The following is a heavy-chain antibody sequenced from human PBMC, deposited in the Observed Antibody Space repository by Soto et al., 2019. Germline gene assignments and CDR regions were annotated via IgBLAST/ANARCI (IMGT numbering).Heavy chain of an antibody. D-gene: IGHD6-19*01. CDR3: AKATTSGGCFNHFDS. CDR1: GFRFVNDA. CDR2: LSGSGTST. J-gene: IGHJ4*02. Sequence: PXGSLRGSCAAAGFRFVNDAMNLIRQAPGKGLEWVAGLSGSGTSTYYADSVKGRFTISRDNSRDTLFLQMNSLTADDTAVYYCAKATTSGGCFNHFDSWGQGALVTVAS. V-gene: IGHV3-23*01.